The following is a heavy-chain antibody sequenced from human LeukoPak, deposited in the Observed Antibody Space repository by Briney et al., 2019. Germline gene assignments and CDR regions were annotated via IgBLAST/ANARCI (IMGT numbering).Heavy chain of an antibody. J-gene: IGHJ4*02. CDR2: INAGNGNT. D-gene: IGHD6-6*01. CDR1: GYTFTGYA. Sequence: GASVKVSCKASGYTFTGYAMHWVRQAPGQRLEWMGWINAGNGNTKYSQKFQGRVTMTRDTSTSTVYMELSSLRSEDTAVYYCARDRAVIAARPDGLDYWGQGTLVTVSS. CDR3: ARDRAVIAARPDGLDY. V-gene: IGHV1-3*01.